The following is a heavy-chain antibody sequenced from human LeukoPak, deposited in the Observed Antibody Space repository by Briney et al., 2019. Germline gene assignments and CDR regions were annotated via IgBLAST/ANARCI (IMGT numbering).Heavy chain of an antibody. CDR3: ARVGYCSGGSCPNDYYYYYYMDV. Sequence: GASVKVSCKAFGYTFTSNYMHWVRQAPGQGPEWMGVISPSGGSTTYAQKFQGRVTLTRDMSTSTDYLELSSLRSEDTAVYYCARVGYCSGGSCPNDYYYYYYMDVWGKGTTVTVSS. V-gene: IGHV1-46*01. CDR1: GYTFTSNY. CDR2: ISPSGGST. J-gene: IGHJ6*03. D-gene: IGHD2-15*01.